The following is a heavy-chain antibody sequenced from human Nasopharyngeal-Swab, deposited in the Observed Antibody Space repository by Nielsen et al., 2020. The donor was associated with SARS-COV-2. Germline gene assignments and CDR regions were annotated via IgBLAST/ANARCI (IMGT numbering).Heavy chain of an antibody. D-gene: IGHD2-15*01. CDR1: GFTYSDSA. Sequence: GGTLRLTCAAAGFTYSDSAIQWVRQAPGEGLERVARIRSRGNNYATAYSAAVKGRFIIFRDEPTNTAYLQMNSMKTEDTALYHCTRCAGCSYSRRDYWGQGTLVTVSS. V-gene: IGHV3-73*01. J-gene: IGHJ4*02. CDR2: IRSRGNNYAT. CDR3: TRCAGCSYSRRDY.